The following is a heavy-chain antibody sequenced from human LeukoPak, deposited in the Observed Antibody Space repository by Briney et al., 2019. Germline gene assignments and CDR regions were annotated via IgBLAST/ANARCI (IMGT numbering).Heavy chain of an antibody. CDR1: GFTFSDYW. CDR2: IIGDGSST. J-gene: IGHJ4*02. V-gene: IGHV3-74*01. CDR3: VRGINGWSGFDY. Sequence: GGSLRLSCAPSGFTFSDYWMYWIRQTPGKGLVCVSWIIGDGSSTNSVDSVKGRFTISRHNAVNTVYVQMNSRTADYAAVYYCVRGINGWSGFDYWGPGTMVTVSS. D-gene: IGHD6-19*01.